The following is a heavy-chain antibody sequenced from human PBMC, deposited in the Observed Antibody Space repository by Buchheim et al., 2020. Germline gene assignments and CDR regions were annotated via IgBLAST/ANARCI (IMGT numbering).Heavy chain of an antibody. V-gene: IGHV3-23*01. CDR3: AKDGRDGYNYGCPFFDY. Sequence: EGRLLESGGTLVQPGGSLRLSCVASGYTFSNYGMGWVRQVPGKGLEWLSSISASDGSTDYADSVKGRFTIYRDNSKNTLFLQMDSLRVEDTAVYYCAKDGRDGYNYGCPFFDYWGQGT. CDR2: ISASDGST. D-gene: IGHD5-18*01. J-gene: IGHJ4*02. CDR1: GYTFSNYG.